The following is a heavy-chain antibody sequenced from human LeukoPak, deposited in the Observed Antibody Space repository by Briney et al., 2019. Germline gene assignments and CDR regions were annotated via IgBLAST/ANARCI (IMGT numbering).Heavy chain of an antibody. V-gene: IGHV4-59*08. J-gene: IGHJ4*02. CDR1: GGSISSYY. CDR3: ARQGYSAYEILDY. Sequence: PSETLSLTCTVSGGSISSYYWSWIRQPPGKGLEWIGYIYYSGSTNYSPSLKSRVTISVDTSKNQFSLKLSSVTVADTAVYYCARQGYSAYEILDYWGQGTLVTVSS. D-gene: IGHD5-12*01. CDR2: IYYSGST.